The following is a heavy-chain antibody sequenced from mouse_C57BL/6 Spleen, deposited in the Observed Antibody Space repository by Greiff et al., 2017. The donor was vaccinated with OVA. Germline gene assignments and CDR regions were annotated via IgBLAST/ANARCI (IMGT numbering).Heavy chain of an antibody. D-gene: IGHD1-1*01. Sequence: QVQLQQPGAELVKPGASVKMSCKASGYTFTSYWITWVKQRPGQGLEWIGDIYPGSGSTNYNEKLKSKATLTVDTSSSTAYMQLSRLTSEDSAVYYCARGGDYYYGSSYSFAYWGQGTLVTVSA. V-gene: IGHV1-55*01. CDR2: IYPGSGST. J-gene: IGHJ3*01. CDR3: ARGGDYYYGSSYSFAY. CDR1: GYTFTSYW.